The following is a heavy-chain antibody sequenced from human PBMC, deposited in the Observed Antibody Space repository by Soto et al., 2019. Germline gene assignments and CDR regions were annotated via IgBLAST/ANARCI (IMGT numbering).Heavy chain of an antibody. CDR3: AKGSSQVNAGYGLGV. J-gene: IGHJ6*02. Sequence: QVQLVESGGGVVQPGRSLRLSCAASGFTFSDYGMHWVRQAPGKGLEWVAVISFGGSDKYHSDSVKGRFTISRDNSNNTLYLQMNSLRPEDTAVYYCAKGSSQVNAGYGLGVWGRGTTVTVS. CDR2: ISFGGSDK. CDR1: GFTFSDYG. D-gene: IGHD2-2*01. V-gene: IGHV3-30*18.